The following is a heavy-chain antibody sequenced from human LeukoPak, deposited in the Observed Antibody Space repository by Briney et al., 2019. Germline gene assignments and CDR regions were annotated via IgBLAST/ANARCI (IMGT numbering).Heavy chain of an antibody. D-gene: IGHD3-10*01. CDR3: ARDRVDGSGRAFDP. Sequence: PGGSLRLSCAASGFTVSSNYMSWVRQASGKGLEWVSVIYSGGSTYYADSVKGRFTISRDNSKNTLYLQMNSLRAEDTAVYYCARDRVDGSGRAFDPWGQGTLVTVSS. J-gene: IGHJ5*02. CDR1: GFTVSSNY. V-gene: IGHV3-66*02. CDR2: IYSGGST.